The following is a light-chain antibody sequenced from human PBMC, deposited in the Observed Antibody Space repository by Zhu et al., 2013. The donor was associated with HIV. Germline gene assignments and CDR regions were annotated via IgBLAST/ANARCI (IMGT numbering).Light chain of an antibody. Sequence: EIVLTQSPATLSLSPGDRATLSCRASQSLSSSFLAWYQQKPGQAPRLLMYGASTRGTGIPDRFSGSGSGTDFTLTISRLEPEDFAVYYCQQFGTSPLYSFGQGTKLEIK. CDR3: QQFGTSPLYS. CDR1: QSLSSSF. J-gene: IGKJ2*03. CDR2: GAS. V-gene: IGKV3-20*01.